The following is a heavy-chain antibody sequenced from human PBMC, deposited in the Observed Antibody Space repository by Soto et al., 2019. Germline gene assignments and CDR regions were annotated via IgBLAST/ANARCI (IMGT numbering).Heavy chain of an antibody. CDR1: EFTFSNYW. V-gene: IGHV3-74*02. Sequence: EVQLVESGGGLVQPGGSLRLSCAASEFTFSNYWMHWVRQAPGKGLVWVSRIKGDGSITNYADSVKGRFTISRDNAKNTLFLQMERVTAADTAVPYSGGGVPALCASPVWGQGTAGAVPS. CDR2: IKGDGSIT. CDR3: GGGVPALCASPV. J-gene: IGHJ6*02.